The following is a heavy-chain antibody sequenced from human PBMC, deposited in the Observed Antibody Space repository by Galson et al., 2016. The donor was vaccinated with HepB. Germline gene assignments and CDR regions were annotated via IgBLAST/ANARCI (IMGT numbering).Heavy chain of an antibody. CDR2: ISASKGKT. CDR1: GYTFTSYG. CDR3: ASGGGGTYFENYYYGMDV. Sequence: SCKASGYTFTSYGISWVRQAPGQGLEWMGWISASKGKTNYAQNLQGRVTMTTHTSTSTVYMELRSLRSDDTAVYYCASGGGGTYFENYYYGMDVWGQGTTVTVSS. V-gene: IGHV1-18*01. D-gene: IGHD1-26*01. J-gene: IGHJ6*02.